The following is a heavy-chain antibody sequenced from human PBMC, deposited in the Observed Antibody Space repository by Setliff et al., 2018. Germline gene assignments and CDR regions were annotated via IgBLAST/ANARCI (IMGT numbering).Heavy chain of an antibody. CDR3: GRGFSRIEGWGNWFDP. D-gene: IGHD2-15*01. V-gene: IGHV4-39*01. Sequence: SGGSVSHSGFFWGWLRQAPGKGLEWIGNIYDSGSNNYNASLKSRLIITRDTSKNQISLKLTSVTAADTAVYYCGRGFSRIEGWGNWFDPWGQGILVTVSS. J-gene: IGHJ5*02. CDR1: GGSVSHSGFF. CDR2: IYDSGSN.